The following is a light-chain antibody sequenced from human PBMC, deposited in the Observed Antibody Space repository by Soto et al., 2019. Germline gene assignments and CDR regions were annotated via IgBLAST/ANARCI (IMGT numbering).Light chain of an antibody. J-gene: IGKJ5*01. CDR1: QSVSSY. CDR2: DAS. CDR3: QQRSNWPIT. V-gene: IGKV3-11*01. Sequence: IVLTQSPATLSLSPGERATLSCRASQSVSSYLAWYQQKPGQAPRLLIYDASNSATGIPARCSGSGSGTDFTLTISSLEPEDFAVYYCQQRSNWPITFGQGTRLEIK.